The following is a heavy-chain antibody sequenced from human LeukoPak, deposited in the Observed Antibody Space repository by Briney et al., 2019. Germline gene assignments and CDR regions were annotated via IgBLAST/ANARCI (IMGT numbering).Heavy chain of an antibody. CDR1: GGTFSSYA. J-gene: IGHJ6*03. CDR3: VRSRYYYYYMDV. V-gene: IGHV1-69*13. CDR2: IIPIFGTA. Sequence: ASVKVSCRASGGTFSSYAISWVRQAPGQGLEWMGGIIPIFGTANYAQKFQGRVTITADESTSTAYMELSSLRSEDTAVYYCVRSRYYYYYMDVWGKGTTVTVSS.